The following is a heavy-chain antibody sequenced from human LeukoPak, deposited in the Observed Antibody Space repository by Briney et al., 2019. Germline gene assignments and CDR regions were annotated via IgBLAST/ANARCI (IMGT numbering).Heavy chain of an antibody. CDR1: GYTSTGYY. CDR2: INPNSGGT. CDR3: ARDKRWLQSTLDY. Sequence: GASVKVSCKASGYTSTGYYMHWVRQAPGQGLEWMGRINPNSGGTNYAQKFQGRVTMTRDTSISTAYMELSRLRSDDTAVYYCARDKRWLQSTLDYWGQGTLVTVSS. D-gene: IGHD5-24*01. J-gene: IGHJ4*02. V-gene: IGHV1-2*06.